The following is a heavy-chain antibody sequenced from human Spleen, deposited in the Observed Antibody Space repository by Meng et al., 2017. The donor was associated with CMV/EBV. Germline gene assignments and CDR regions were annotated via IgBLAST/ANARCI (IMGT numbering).Heavy chain of an antibody. CDR3: AREDSYYYGMDV. CDR2: MTSSGSTI. J-gene: IGHJ6*02. CDR1: GFTFSDYY. Sequence: GESLKISCAASGFTFSDYYMSWIRQAPGKGLEWVSYMTSSGSTIFYADSVKGRFTISRDNAKNSLYLQMNSLRAEDTAVYYCAREDSYYYGMDVWGQGTTVTVSS. V-gene: IGHV3-11*04.